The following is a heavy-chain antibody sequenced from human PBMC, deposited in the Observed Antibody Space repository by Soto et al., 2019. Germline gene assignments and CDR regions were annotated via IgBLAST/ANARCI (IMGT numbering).Heavy chain of an antibody. CDR3: AHRRGAYYFDY. Sequence: QITLKESGPTLVKPTQTLTLTCTFSGFSLSTNGVGVGWIRQPPGKALEWLALIYWDGDKRYSPALKSRLTITKDTSKNQVVLTMTNMDPVDTATYYSAHRRGAYYFDYWGQGTLVTVSS. CDR2: IYWDGDK. J-gene: IGHJ4*02. CDR1: GFSLSTNGVG. V-gene: IGHV2-5*02. D-gene: IGHD1-26*01.